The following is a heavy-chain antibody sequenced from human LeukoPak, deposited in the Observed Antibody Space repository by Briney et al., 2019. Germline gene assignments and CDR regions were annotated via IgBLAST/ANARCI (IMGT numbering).Heavy chain of an antibody. Sequence: SETLSLTCTVSGGSISSYYWSWIRQPPGKGLEWIGYIYYSGSTNYNPSLKSRVTISVDTSKNQFSLKLSSVTAADTAVYYCARETYYGSGSYIPDYWGQGTLVTVSS. CDR1: GGSISSYY. J-gene: IGHJ4*02. CDR3: ARETYYGSGSYIPDY. CDR2: IYYSGST. V-gene: IGHV4-59*01. D-gene: IGHD3-10*01.